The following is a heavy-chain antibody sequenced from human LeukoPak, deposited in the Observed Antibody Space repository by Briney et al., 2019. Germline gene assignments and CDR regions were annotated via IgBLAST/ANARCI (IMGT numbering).Heavy chain of an antibody. CDR1: GGSISSYY. Sequence: SETLSLTCTVSGGSISSYYWSWIRQPPGKGLEWIGYIFYSGSTNYNPSLKSRVTISVDTSKNQFSLNLSSVTAADTAVYYCARGARGSYSYWGQGPLVTVSS. J-gene: IGHJ4*02. D-gene: IGHD1-26*01. V-gene: IGHV4-59*08. CDR3: ARGARGSYSY. CDR2: IFYSGST.